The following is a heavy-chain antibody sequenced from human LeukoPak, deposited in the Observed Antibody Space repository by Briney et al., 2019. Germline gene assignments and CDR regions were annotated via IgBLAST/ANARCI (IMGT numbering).Heavy chain of an antibody. D-gene: IGHD3-3*01. V-gene: IGHV1-2*02. CDR1: GYTFTANY. CDR2: IDPNSGGT. Sequence: GASVKVSCKASGYTFTANYLHWVRQAPGQGLEWMGWIDPNSGGTNHAQMFQGRVTMTRDTSISTAYMELSRLRSDDTAVYYCASGSGLYSPVYWGQGTLVTVSS. CDR3: ASGSGLYSPVY. J-gene: IGHJ4*02.